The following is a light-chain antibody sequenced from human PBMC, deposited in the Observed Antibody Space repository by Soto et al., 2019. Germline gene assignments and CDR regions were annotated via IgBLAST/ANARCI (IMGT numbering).Light chain of an antibody. Sequence: QSALTQPPSAPGSPGQSVTISCTGTSSDVGGYNYVSWYQQHPGKAPKLMIYEVAKRPSGVPDRFSGSKSGNTASLTVSGLQAEDEADFYCSSYAGNNIFVFGTGTKLTVL. J-gene: IGLJ1*01. CDR3: SSYAGNNIFV. V-gene: IGLV2-8*01. CDR2: EVA. CDR1: SSDVGGYNY.